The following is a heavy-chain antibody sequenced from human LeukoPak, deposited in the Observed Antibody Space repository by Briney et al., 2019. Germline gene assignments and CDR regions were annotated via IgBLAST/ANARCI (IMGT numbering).Heavy chain of an antibody. CDR1: GGSFSGYY. D-gene: IGHD2-2*01. CDR3: ARDGYCSSPSCYNWFDP. Sequence: SETLSLACAVYGGSFSGYYWSWIRQPPGKGLEWIGEINHSGSTNYNPSLTSRVTISVDTSKNQFSLKLSSVPAADTAVYYCARDGYCSSPSCYNWFDPWGQGTLVTVS. J-gene: IGHJ5*02. V-gene: IGHV4-34*01. CDR2: INHSGST.